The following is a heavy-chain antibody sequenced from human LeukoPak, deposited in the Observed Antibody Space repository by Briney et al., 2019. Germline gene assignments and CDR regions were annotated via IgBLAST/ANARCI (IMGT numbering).Heavy chain of an antibody. D-gene: IGHD4-23*01. CDR1: GFTFSSYW. CDR3: ARGRPHGNDY. CDR2: IASDGSST. Sequence: GGSLRLSCAASGFTFSSYWMNWVRQAPGKGLVWVSRIASDGSSTTHADSVKGRFSISRDNAKNTLYLQMNSLRVEDTAVYYCARGRPHGNDYWGQGTLVTVSS. J-gene: IGHJ4*02. V-gene: IGHV3-74*01.